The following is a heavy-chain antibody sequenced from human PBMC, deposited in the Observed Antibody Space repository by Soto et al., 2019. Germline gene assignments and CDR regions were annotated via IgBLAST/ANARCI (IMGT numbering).Heavy chain of an antibody. CDR1: GFTFSSYA. Sequence: EVQLLESGGGLVQPGGSLRLSCAASGFTFSSYAMSWVRQAPGKGLEWVSAISGSGDNTYYVDSVKGRFAISRDNSKNTLYLQMSSLRAEDTAVLYCAKFHCTTTSCSHFDYWGQGTLVTVSS. J-gene: IGHJ4*02. CDR3: AKFHCTTTSCSHFDY. D-gene: IGHD2-2*01. CDR2: ISGSGDNT. V-gene: IGHV3-23*01.